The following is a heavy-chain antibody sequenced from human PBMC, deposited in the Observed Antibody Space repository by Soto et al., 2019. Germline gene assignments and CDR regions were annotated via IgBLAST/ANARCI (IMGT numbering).Heavy chain of an antibody. D-gene: IGHD2-15*01. J-gene: IGHJ5*02. Sequence: QVQLQESGPGLVKPSQTLSLTCTVSGGSISSGGYYWSWIRQHPGKGLEWLGYIYYSGSTYYNPSLSSPVTIQVDTSKNQFSLKLSSVTAADTAVYYCAREIVVVVAATRLGGWFDPWGQGTLVTVSS. CDR3: AREIVVVVAATRLGGWFDP. CDR1: GGSISSGGYY. CDR2: IYYSGST. V-gene: IGHV4-31*01.